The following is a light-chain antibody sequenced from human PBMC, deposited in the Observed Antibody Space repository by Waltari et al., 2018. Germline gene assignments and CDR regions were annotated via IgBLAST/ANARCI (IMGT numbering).Light chain of an antibody. CDR2: AVS. V-gene: IGLV2-18*02. Sequence: QSALTQPPSVSGSPGQSITISCIGTTSDIGTYDRVSWYRQSPGTAPKSILYAVSARPLGVPNRFSGTKSGNTASLTISGLQAEDEADYYCCSFRSGYTLVFGTGTRVTVL. CDR1: TSDIGTYDR. CDR3: CSFRSGYTLV. J-gene: IGLJ1*01.